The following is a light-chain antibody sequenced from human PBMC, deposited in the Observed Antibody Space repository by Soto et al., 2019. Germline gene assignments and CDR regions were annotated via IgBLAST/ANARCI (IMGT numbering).Light chain of an antibody. J-gene: IGKJ1*01. CDR3: QQYNNWPLWT. CDR1: QSVSAN. CDR2: AAS. Sequence: DILVTQSPATLSVSPGERASLSCRASQSVSANLAWYQQKPGQAPRLLIYAASTRATGVPAKFSGSGSGTDFTLTISSLQSEDFAVYYCQQYNNWPLWTFGQGTKVDIK. V-gene: IGKV3-15*01.